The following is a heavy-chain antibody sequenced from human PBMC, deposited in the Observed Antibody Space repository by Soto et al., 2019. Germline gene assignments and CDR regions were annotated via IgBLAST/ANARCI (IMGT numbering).Heavy chain of an antibody. CDR2: IIPIFGTA. V-gene: IGHV1-69*13. CDR3: ARGNDFWSGYSKAPHYYYYGMDV. CDR1: GGTFSSYA. Sequence: AVKVSCKASGGTFSSYAISWVRQAPGQGLEWMGGIIPIFGTANYAQKFQGRVTITADESTSTAYMELSSLRSEDTAVYYCARGNDFWSGYSKAPHYYYYGMDVWGQGTTVTVSS. D-gene: IGHD3-3*01. J-gene: IGHJ6*02.